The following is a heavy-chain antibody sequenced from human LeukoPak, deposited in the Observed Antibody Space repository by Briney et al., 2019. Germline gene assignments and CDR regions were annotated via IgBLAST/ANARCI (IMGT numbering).Heavy chain of an antibody. CDR1: GVSISSSNSY. V-gene: IGHV4-39*01. D-gene: IGHD3/OR15-3a*01. Sequence: SETLSLTCTVSGVSISSSNSYWGWIRQPPGKGLEWIGSIYYSGNTYYNASLKSQVSISIDTSKNQFSLRLTSVTAADTAVYYCARQTGSGLFVLPGGQGTLVTVSS. CDR2: IYYSGNT. J-gene: IGHJ4*02. CDR3: ARQTGSGLFVLP.